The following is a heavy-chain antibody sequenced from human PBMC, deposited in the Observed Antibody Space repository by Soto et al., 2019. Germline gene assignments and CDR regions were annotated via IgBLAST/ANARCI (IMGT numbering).Heavy chain of an antibody. V-gene: IGHV4-38-2*01. CDR3: SRYYDSSGYPSLNWFDP. CDR2: IYYSGST. J-gene: IGHJ5*02. CDR1: GDSISSGYY. D-gene: IGHD3-22*01. Sequence: SETLSLTCAVSGDSISSGYYWDWIRQPPGKGLEWIGSIYYSGSTNYNPSLKSRVTISVDTSKNQFSLKLSSVTAADTAVYYCSRYYDSSGYPSLNWFDPWGQGTLVTVSS.